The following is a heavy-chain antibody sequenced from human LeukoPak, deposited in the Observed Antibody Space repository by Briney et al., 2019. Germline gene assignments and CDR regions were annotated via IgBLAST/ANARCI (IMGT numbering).Heavy chain of an antibody. V-gene: IGHV3-23*01. CDR3: AKSCYNRFDY. D-gene: IGHD5-24*01. CDR1: GFTFSSYE. Sequence: GGSLRLSCVASGFTFSSYEFNWVRQAPGKGLEWVSSISGSGSGGSTYYADSVKGRFTISRDNSKNTLYLQMNSLIAEDTAVYYCAKSCYNRFDYWGQGTRVTVSS. J-gene: IGHJ4*02. CDR2: ISGSGSGGST.